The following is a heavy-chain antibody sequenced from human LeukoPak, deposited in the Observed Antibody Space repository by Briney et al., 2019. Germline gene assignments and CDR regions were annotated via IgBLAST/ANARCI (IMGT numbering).Heavy chain of an antibody. CDR2: ISGDSSTV. CDR1: GFALRYNA. CDR3: AKDRPVVGAIDF. J-gene: IGHJ4*02. D-gene: IGHD1-26*01. Sequence: GSLRPSRGSSGFALRYNAMVRVRQAPGKGLEWVSFISGDSSTVFLANSVKGRFTTSRDNAQNSLYLQMNSLRAEDTAVYYCAKDRPVVGAIDFWGQGTLVTVSS. V-gene: IGHV3-48*04.